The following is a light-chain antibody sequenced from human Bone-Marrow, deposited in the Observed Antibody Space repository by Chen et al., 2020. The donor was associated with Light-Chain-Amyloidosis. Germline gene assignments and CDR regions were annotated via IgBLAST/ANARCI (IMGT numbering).Light chain of an antibody. CDR3: QQYNSSPYT. CDR1: QSISSW. Sequence: DIQMTQSPSALSASVGDSVTITCRASQSISSWLAWYQQKPGKAPKLLIYKASGLESGVPSRFSGSGSGTEFTLTITSLQPDDSATYYCQQYNSSPYTFGQGTKLEIK. V-gene: IGKV1-5*03. CDR2: KAS. J-gene: IGKJ2*01.